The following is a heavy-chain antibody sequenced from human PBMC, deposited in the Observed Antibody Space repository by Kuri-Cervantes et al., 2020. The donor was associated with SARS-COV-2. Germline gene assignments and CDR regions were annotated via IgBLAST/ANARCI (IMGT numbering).Heavy chain of an antibody. J-gene: IGHJ4*02. CDR2: VSDTGS. V-gene: IGHV4-59*01. D-gene: IGHD1-14*01. Sequence: SETLSLTCIVSGDSMSGSYWTWMRQSPGRGLEWIGYVSDTGSRYNPSLGSRVNISVDTSKNQFSLRLTAVTAADTAPYSCAKDKIGDGKPIIYWGRGILVTVSS. CDR3: AKDKIGDGKPIIY. CDR1: GDSMSGSY.